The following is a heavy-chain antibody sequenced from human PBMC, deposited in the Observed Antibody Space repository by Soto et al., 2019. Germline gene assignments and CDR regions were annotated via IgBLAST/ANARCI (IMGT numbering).Heavy chain of an antibody. V-gene: IGHV3-48*01. J-gene: IGHJ1*01. CDR2: ISSTSSTI. D-gene: IGHD3-3*01. Sequence: EVQLVESGGGLVQPGGSLRLSCAASGFTFSSYCMNWVRQAPGKGLEWISYISSTSSTIHYADSVKGRFTISRDKAKKSLYLQMNSLRAEDTAVYYCARGYYDFWSAVVQHWGQGTLVTVSS. CDR1: GFTFSSYC. CDR3: ARGYYDFWSAVVQH.